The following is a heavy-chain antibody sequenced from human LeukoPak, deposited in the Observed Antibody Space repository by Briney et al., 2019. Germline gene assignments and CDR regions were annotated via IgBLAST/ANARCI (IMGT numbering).Heavy chain of an antibody. Sequence: TGGSLRLSCAASGFTFSSYSMNWVRQAPGKGLEWVSYISSSSSTIYYADSVKGRFTISRDNAKNSLYLQMNSLRAEDTAVYYCARDSVTTDFDYWGQGTLVTVSS. J-gene: IGHJ4*02. CDR2: ISSSSSTI. D-gene: IGHD1-1*01. V-gene: IGHV3-48*01. CDR3: ARDSVTTDFDY. CDR1: GFTFSSYS.